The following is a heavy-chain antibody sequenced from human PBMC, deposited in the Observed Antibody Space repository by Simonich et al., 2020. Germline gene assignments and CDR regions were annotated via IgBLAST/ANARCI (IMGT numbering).Heavy chain of an antibody. V-gene: IGHV3-7*01. CDR3: ARDGLGTAYYYYMDV. CDR2: INQDGSEK. CDR1: GFPFSSYW. D-gene: IGHD7-27*01. Sequence: EVQLGESGGGLVQPGGSLRLSWAASGFPFSSYWMSWARQAPGKGLGGVAKINQDGSEKYYVDSVKGRFTISRDNAKNSLYLQMNSLRAEDTAVYYCARDGLGTAYYYYMDVWGKGTTVTVSS. J-gene: IGHJ6*03.